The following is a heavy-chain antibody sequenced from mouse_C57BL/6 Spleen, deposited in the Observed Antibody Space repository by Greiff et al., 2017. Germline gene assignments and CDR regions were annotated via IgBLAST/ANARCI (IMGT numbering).Heavy chain of an antibody. Sequence: VKLVESGAELAKPGASVKLSCKASGYTFTSYWMHWVKQRPGQGLEWIGYINPSSGSTKYNQKFKDKATLTADKSSSPAYMQLRSLTYEDSAVYYCARRGAGTGWYFEVWGTGTTVTVSS. D-gene: IGHD3-3*01. CDR1: GYTFTSYW. CDR3: ARRGAGTGWYFEV. J-gene: IGHJ1*03. CDR2: INPSSGST. V-gene: IGHV1-7*01.